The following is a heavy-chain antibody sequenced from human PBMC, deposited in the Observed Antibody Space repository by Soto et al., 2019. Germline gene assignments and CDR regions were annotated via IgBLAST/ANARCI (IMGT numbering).Heavy chain of an antibody. CDR2: IDPSDSYT. CDR1: GYSFISYW. D-gene: IGHD6-6*01. V-gene: IGHV5-10-1*01. J-gene: IGHJ6*02. CDR3: ARHEASAARLVGLDV. Sequence: PGESLKISCKCSGYSFISYWISWVRQMPGKGLEWMGRIDPSDSYTNYSPSFQGHVTISADKSISTAYLQWSSLKASDTAMYYCARHEASAARLVGLDVWGQGTTVTVSS.